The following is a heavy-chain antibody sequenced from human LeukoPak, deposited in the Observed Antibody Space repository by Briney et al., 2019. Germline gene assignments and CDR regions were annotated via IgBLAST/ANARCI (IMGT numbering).Heavy chain of an antibody. CDR3: TNPYCSSTSCYKGY. V-gene: IGHV3-30*02. CDR2: IRYDGSNK. D-gene: IGHD2-2*02. J-gene: IGHJ4*02. Sequence: GGSLRLSCAASGFTFSSYGMHWVRQAPGKGLEWVAFIRYDGSNKYYADSVKGRFTISRDNSKNTLYLQMNSLRAEDTAVYYCTNPYCSSTSCYKGYWGQGTLVTVSS. CDR1: GFTFSSYG.